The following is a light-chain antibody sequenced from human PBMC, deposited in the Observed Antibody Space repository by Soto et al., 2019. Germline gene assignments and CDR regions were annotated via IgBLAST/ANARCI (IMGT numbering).Light chain of an antibody. Sequence: QSVLTQPASVSGSPGQPITISCTATSSDVGSFNYVSWYQHHPGTAPKLMIYEVTTRPSGVSNRFSGSKSGNTASLTISGLQAEDEADYYCVSYATSPNLYVFGSGTKVTVL. CDR1: SSDVGSFNY. CDR3: VSYATSPNLYV. J-gene: IGLJ1*01. CDR2: EVT. V-gene: IGLV2-14*01.